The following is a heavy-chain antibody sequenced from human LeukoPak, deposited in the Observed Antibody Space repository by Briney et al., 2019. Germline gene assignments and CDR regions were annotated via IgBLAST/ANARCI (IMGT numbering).Heavy chain of an antibody. J-gene: IGHJ4*02. Sequence: ASVKVSCKASGGTFGSYTISWVRQAPGQGLEWMGRIIPILGIANYAQKFQGRVTITADKATSTAYMELSSLRSEDTAVYYCASYGSGWYSGDYWGQGTLVTVSS. CDR1: GGTFGSYT. CDR2: IIPILGIA. D-gene: IGHD6-19*01. V-gene: IGHV1-69*02. CDR3: ASYGSGWYSGDY.